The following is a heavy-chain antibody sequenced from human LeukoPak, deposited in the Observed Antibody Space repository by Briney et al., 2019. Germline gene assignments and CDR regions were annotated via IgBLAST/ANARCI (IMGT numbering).Heavy chain of an antibody. Sequence: PSETLSLTCTVSGGSTSSSTYYWGWIRQPPGKGLEWIGSIYYSGSTYYSPSLKSRVTISVDTSNNQFSLRLNSVTAADTAVYYCARDAAGSLRAFDVWGQGTMVTVSS. V-gene: IGHV4-39*07. CDR1: GGSTSSSTYY. J-gene: IGHJ3*01. D-gene: IGHD2-15*01. CDR3: ARDAAGSLRAFDV. CDR2: IYYSGST.